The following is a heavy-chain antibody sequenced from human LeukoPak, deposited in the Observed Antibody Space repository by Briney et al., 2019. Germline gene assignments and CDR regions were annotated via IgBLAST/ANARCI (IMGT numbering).Heavy chain of an antibody. CDR1: GITFSTAW. J-gene: IGHJ5*02. D-gene: IGHD3-10*01. CDR3: ATDRAWFDP. V-gene: IGHV3-15*01. Sequence: PGGSLRLSCAASGITFSTAWMSWFRQAPGKGLECVGRIKSKIGGATADYAAPVKDRFTISRDDSKNTLYLQMNSLKTEDTAVYYCATDRAWFDPWGQGTLVTVSS. CDR2: IKSKIGGATA.